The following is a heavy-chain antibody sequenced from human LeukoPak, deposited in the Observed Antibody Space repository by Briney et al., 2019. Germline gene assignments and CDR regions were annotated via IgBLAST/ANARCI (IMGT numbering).Heavy chain of an antibody. CDR2: ISSDGRTT. CDR3: LGYYSGSPN. Sequence: GGSLRLSCAASGVTFSSYEMNWVRQAPRKGLVWVSRISSDGRTTHYADSVKGRFTISRDSAKNTLFLQMNDLRAEDTAVYYCLGYYSGSPNWGQGTLVTVSS. CDR1: GVTFSSYE. V-gene: IGHV3-74*01. J-gene: IGHJ4*02. D-gene: IGHD3-10*01.